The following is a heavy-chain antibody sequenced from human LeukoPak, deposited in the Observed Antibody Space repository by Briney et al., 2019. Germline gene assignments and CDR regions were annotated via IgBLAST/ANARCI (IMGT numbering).Heavy chain of an antibody. V-gene: IGHV4-38-2*02. D-gene: IGHD6-25*01. CDR3: ARDLFRAAGSSKMLSFDP. CDR2: IYYSGST. Sequence: PSETLSLTCIISGGSISDYYWGWIRQPPGKGLEWIGSIYYSGSTYYNPSLKSRVTISVDTSKNQFSLKLSSVTAADTAVYYCARDLFRAAGSSKMLSFDPWGQGTLVTVSS. J-gene: IGHJ5*02. CDR1: GGSISDYY.